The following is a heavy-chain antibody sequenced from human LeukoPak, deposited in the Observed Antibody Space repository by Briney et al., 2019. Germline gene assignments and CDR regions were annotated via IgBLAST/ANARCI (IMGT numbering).Heavy chain of an antibody. D-gene: IGHD5-18*01. V-gene: IGHV1-8*01. J-gene: IGHJ4*02. CDR3: ARGGIQLWSGDY. CDR2: MNPNSGNT. CDR1: GYTFTSYD. Sequence: APVKVSCKASGYTFTSYDINWVRQATGQGLEWMGWMNPNSGNTGYAQKFQGRVTMTRNTSISTAYMELSSLRSEDTAVYYCARGGIQLWSGDYWGQGTLVTVSS.